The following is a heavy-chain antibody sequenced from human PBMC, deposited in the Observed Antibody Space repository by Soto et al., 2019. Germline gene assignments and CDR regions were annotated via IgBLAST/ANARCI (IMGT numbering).Heavy chain of an antibody. CDR2: IYFSGST. Sequence: PSETLSLTCAVSGYSISSSNWWGWIRQPPGKGLEWIGYIYFSGSTYYNPSLKSRVTMSVDTSKNQFSLKLTSLTAFDTAVYYCARREIQGPIDYWGQGTLVTVSS. V-gene: IGHV4-28*01. CDR1: GYSISSSNW. J-gene: IGHJ4*02. CDR3: ARREIQGPIDY. D-gene: IGHD1-26*01.